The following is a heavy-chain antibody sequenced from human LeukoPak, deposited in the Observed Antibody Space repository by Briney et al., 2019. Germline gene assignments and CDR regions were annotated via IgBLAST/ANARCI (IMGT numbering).Heavy chain of an antibody. V-gene: IGHV1-18*01. Sequence: ASVKVSCKASGYTFTSYGISWVRQAPGQGLEWMGRISAYNGNTNYAQKLQGRVTMTTDTSTSTAYMELRSLRSDDTAVYYCARDRVHSSSPPLKYWGQGTLVTVSS. CDR1: GYTFTSYG. J-gene: IGHJ4*02. CDR3: ARDRVHSSSPPLKY. CDR2: ISAYNGNT. D-gene: IGHD6-13*01.